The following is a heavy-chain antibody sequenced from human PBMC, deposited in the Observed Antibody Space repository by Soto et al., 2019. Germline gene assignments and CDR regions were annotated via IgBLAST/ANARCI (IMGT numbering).Heavy chain of an antibody. Sequence: QVQLVQSGAEVKKPGASVKVSCKASGYTFTSCGISWVRQAPGHGLEWMGWINAYNGNKKYAQKLQGRVSMTTDTSTSTAYMELRSLRSDDTAVYYCARDLGQQLFDYWGQGTLVTVSS. CDR1: GYTFTSCG. J-gene: IGHJ4*02. CDR2: INAYNGNK. D-gene: IGHD6-13*01. CDR3: ARDLGQQLFDY. V-gene: IGHV1-18*01.